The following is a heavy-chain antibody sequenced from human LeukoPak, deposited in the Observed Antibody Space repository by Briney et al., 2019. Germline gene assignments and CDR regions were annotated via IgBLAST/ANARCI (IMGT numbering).Heavy chain of an antibody. V-gene: IGHV4-59*01. J-gene: IGHJ4*02. CDR3: ARLDPYYFDY. Sequence: ETLSLTCTVSGGSISSYYWSWIRQPPGKGLEWIAYISSSGTTNYNPSLKSRVTISVDTSKNQVSLKLSSVTAADTAVYYCARLDPYYFDYWGQGPGDTVSS. CDR2: ISSSGTT. D-gene: IGHD3/OR15-3a*01. CDR1: GGSISSYY.